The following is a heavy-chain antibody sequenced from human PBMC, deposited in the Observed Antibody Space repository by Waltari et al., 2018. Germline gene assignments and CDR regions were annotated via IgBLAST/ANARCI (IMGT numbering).Heavy chain of an antibody. V-gene: IGHV4-39*01. CDR1: GGSISSSSYY. CDR2: IYYRGST. CDR3: ARTSGSGYSAVY. J-gene: IGHJ4*02. Sequence: QLQLQESGPGLVKPSETLSLTCTVSGGSISSSSYYWGWIRQPPGKGLEWIGSIYYRGSTYYNPSLKSRVTISVDTSKNQFSLKLSSVTAADTAVYYCARTSGSGYSAVYWGQGTLVTVSS. D-gene: IGHD3-3*01.